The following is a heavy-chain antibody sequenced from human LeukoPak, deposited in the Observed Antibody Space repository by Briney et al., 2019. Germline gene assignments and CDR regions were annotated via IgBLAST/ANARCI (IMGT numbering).Heavy chain of an antibody. J-gene: IGHJ4*02. CDR3: AKDQTAYCGGDCYSGFDY. CDR1: GFTFSSYS. D-gene: IGHD2-21*01. V-gene: IGHV3-21*01. CDR2: ISSSSSYI. Sequence: PGGSLRLSCAASGFTFSSYSMNWVRQAPGKGLEWVSSISSSSSYIYYADSVKGRFTISRDNAKNSLYLQMNSLRAEDTAVYYCAKDQTAYCGGDCYSGFDYWGQGTLVTVSS.